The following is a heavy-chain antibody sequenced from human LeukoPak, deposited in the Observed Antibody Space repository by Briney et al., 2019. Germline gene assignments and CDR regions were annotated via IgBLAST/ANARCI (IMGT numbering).Heavy chain of an antibody. D-gene: IGHD2-15*01. J-gene: IGHJ5*02. CDR2: TYHTGNT. Sequence: SETLSLTCTVSGGSISSYYWSWIRQPPGKGLEWIGSTYHTGNTYYNPSLKSRVTISVDTSKNQFSLKLSSVTAADTAFYFCARGSQDILHPNCFDPWGQGTLVTVSS. V-gene: IGHV4-38-2*02. CDR3: ARGSQDILHPNCFDP. CDR1: GGSISSYY.